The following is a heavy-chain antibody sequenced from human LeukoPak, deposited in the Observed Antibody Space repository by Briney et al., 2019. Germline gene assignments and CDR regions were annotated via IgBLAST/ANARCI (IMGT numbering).Heavy chain of an antibody. CDR2: IYDGGST. Sequence: PSETLSLTCTVSGGSISGSYWSWIRQPPGKGLEWIAYIYDGGSTNYNPSLKSRVTISVDTSKNQFSLKLSSVTAADTAVYYCARLTYYYDSSGYYRFDYWGQGTLVTVSS. V-gene: IGHV4-59*01. CDR3: ARLTYYYDSSGYYRFDY. CDR1: GGSISGSY. D-gene: IGHD3-22*01. J-gene: IGHJ4*02.